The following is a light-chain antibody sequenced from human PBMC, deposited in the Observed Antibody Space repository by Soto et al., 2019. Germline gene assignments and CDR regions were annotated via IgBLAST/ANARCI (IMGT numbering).Light chain of an antibody. Sequence: EIVMTQSPATLSVSPGERATLSCRASQSVSSNLAWYQQKPGQAPRLLIYGASTRATGIPARFSGSGSGTEFTLTISSRQSEDFAVYYCQQYNNWPMYTFGQGTKLEIK. J-gene: IGKJ2*01. CDR3: QQYNNWPMYT. V-gene: IGKV3-15*01. CDR2: GAS. CDR1: QSVSSN.